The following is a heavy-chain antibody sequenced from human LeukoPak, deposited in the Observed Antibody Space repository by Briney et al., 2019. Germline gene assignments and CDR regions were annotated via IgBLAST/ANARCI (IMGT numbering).Heavy chain of an antibody. CDR3: ARDRRSIAVAGIFDY. Sequence: GGSLRRNCAAYGFTFNSYSMNRLRPAPGQGLEWGSYISSSSSTIYYADSVKGHFTISRDNDKNSLYLQMNSLRAEDTAVYYCARDRRSIAVAGIFDYWGQGTLVTVSS. CDR1: GFTFNSYS. J-gene: IGHJ4*02. CDR2: ISSSSSTI. V-gene: IGHV3-48*01. D-gene: IGHD6-19*01.